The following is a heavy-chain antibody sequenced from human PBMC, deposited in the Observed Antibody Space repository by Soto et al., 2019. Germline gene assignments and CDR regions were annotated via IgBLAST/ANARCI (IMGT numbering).Heavy chain of an antibody. V-gene: IGHV1-69*08. CDR3: AREWRTAADKNYCDP. Sequence: QVQLVQSGAEVKKPGSSVKVSCKASGGTFTSYTITWVRQAPGQGLEWMGRIIPILDITNYAQKFQGRVNITADKSTSTAYMELSSLRSEDTAVYYCAREWRTAADKNYCDPGGQGTLVTVSS. CDR2: IIPILDIT. J-gene: IGHJ5*02. CDR1: GGTFTSYT. D-gene: IGHD6-13*01.